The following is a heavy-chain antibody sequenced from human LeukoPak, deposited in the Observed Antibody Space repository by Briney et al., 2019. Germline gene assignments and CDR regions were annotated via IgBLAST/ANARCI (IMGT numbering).Heavy chain of an antibody. Sequence: GGSLRLSCAASEFTFSSYNMNWVRQAPGKGLEWVSTIHSSGGDTYYADSVKGRFTISRDSSKNTLYLQMNSLRAEDTALYYCAKVRSRFFDYWGQGTLVTVSS. CDR2: IHSSGGDT. J-gene: IGHJ4*02. V-gene: IGHV3-23*01. D-gene: IGHD3-3*01. CDR3: AKVRSRFFDY. CDR1: EFTFSSYN.